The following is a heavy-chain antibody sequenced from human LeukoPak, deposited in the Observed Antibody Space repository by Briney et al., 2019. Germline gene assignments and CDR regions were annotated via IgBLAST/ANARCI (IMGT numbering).Heavy chain of an antibody. CDR2: IFYSGST. J-gene: IGHJ6*03. CDR1: SGSISTSNYY. Sequence: SETLSLTCTVSSGSISTSNYYWGWVRQPPGKALEWIGNIFYSGSTYYSPSLKSRVTISLDTSRNQFSLKLNSVTAADTAVYYCARSMVRGVITYYYYYYMDVWGKGTTVTVSS. V-gene: IGHV4-39*07. CDR3: ARSMVRGVITYYYYYYMDV. D-gene: IGHD3-10*01.